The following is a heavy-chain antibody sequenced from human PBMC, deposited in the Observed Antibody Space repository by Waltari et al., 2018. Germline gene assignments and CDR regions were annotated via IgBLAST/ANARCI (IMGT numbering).Heavy chain of an antibody. CDR3: ARHDSSGAVILY. Sequence: QVQLQESGPGLVKPSETLSLTCAVSGYYISSGYYWGWIRQPPGKGLEWIGSIYHSGSTYYNPSLKSRVTISVDTSKNQFSLKLSSVTAADTAVYYCARHDSSGAVILYWGQGTLVTVSS. CDR1: GYYISSGYY. CDR2: IYHSGST. V-gene: IGHV4-38-2*01. D-gene: IGHD6-19*01. J-gene: IGHJ4*02.